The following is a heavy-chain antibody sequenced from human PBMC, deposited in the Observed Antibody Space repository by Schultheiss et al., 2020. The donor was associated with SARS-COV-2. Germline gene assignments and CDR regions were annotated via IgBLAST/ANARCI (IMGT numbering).Heavy chain of an antibody. J-gene: IGHJ4*02. Sequence: GGSLRLSCAASGFTFSSYWMHWVRQAPGKGLEWVSVIYSGGSTYYADSVKGRFTISRDNAKNSLYLQMNSLRAEDTAVYYCARDLWEHRLGVFDYWGQGTLVTVSS. D-gene: IGHD1-26*01. CDR1: GFTFSSYW. CDR3: ARDLWEHRLGVFDY. V-gene: IGHV3-66*01. CDR2: IYSGGST.